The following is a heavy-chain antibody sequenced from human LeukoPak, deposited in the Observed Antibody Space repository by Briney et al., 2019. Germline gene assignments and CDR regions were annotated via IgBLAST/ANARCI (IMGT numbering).Heavy chain of an antibody. CDR3: ARDGLSVALDY. Sequence: GGSLRLSCTASGFTSKTYGMSWVRQAPGKGTEWVANIKKDGSEKYYVDSVKGRFTISRDNAKNSLSLQMNSLRAEDTALYSCARDGLSVALDYWGQGSLVTVSS. V-gene: IGHV3-7*01. J-gene: IGHJ4*02. CDR1: GFTSKTYG. D-gene: IGHD2-15*01. CDR2: IKKDGSEK.